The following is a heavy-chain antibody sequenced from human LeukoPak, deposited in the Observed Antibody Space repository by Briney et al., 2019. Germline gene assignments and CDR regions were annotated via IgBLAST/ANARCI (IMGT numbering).Heavy chain of an antibody. CDR2: ITSSSTYT. Sequence: PGGSLRLSCAASGFTFSTYSMNWIRQAPGKGLEWVSSITSSSTYTYYADSVKGRFTISRDDAKNSLYLQMNSPRAEDTAVYYCSGYNWFDPWGQGTLVTVSS. CDR1: GFTFSTYS. CDR3: SGYNWFDP. V-gene: IGHV3-21*01. J-gene: IGHJ5*02.